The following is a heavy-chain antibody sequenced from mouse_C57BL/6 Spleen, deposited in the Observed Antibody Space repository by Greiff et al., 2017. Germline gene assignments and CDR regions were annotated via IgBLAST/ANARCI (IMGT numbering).Heavy chain of an antibody. CDR1: GFTFSSYA. J-gene: IGHJ1*03. CDR3: TRDLLRAVAGYFDV. Sequence: VQLKESGEGLVKPGGSLKLSCAASGFTFSSYAMSWVRQTPEKRLEWVAYISSGGDYIYYADTVKGRFTISRDNARNTLYLQMSSLKSEDTAMYYCTRDLLRAVAGYFDVWGTGTTVTVSS. V-gene: IGHV5-9-1*02. D-gene: IGHD1-1*01. CDR2: ISSGGDYI.